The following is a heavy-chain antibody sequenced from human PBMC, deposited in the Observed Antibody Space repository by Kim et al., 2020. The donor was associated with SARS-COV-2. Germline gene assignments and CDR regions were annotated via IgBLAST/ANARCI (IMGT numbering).Heavy chain of an antibody. V-gene: IGHV4-34*01. CDR3: ASLAVAGTSFLRGLARGGLN. D-gene: IGHD6-19*01. Sequence: SETLSLTCAVYGGSFSGYYWSWIRQPPGKGLEWIGEINHSGSTNYNPSLKSRVTISVDTSKNQFSLKLSSVTAADTAVYYCASLAVAGTSFLRGLARGGLNWGQGTLVTVSS. J-gene: IGHJ4*02. CDR2: INHSGST. CDR1: GGSFSGYY.